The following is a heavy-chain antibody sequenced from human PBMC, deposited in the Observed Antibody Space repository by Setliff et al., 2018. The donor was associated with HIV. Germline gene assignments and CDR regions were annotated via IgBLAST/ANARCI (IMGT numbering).Heavy chain of an antibody. CDR2: INSYNGNT. Sequence: ASVKVSCKASGYTFTTYGVNWVRQAPGQGLEWMGWINSYNGNTRFAQKFQGRVTMTTDTSTTTAFMELGSLKADDTGIYYCSRSGVPPYYYYGMDVWGQGTTVTVS. V-gene: IGHV1-18*04. CDR1: GYTFTTYG. J-gene: IGHJ6*02. D-gene: IGHD3-10*01. CDR3: SRSGVPPYYYYGMDV.